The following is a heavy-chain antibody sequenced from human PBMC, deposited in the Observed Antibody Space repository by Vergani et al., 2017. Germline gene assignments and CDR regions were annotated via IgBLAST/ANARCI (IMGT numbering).Heavy chain of an antibody. CDR3: ARGGLTVTTLLVD. V-gene: IGHV3-33*01. Sequence: QVQLVESGGGVVQPGRSLRLSCAASGFTFNQYGMHWVRQAPGKGLEWVAVTWYDGNNKQYADSVKGRFTISRDNSKSTMYLQMNSLRDEDTGVYYCARGGLTVTTLLVDWGQGTLVTVSS. D-gene: IGHD4-17*01. CDR2: TWYDGNNK. CDR1: GFTFNQYG. J-gene: IGHJ4*02.